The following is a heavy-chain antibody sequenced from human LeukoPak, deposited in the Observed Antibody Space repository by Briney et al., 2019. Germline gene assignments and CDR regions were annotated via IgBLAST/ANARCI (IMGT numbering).Heavy chain of an antibody. V-gene: IGHV4-4*07. D-gene: IGHD2-2*01. Sequence: SETLSLTCTVPGGSITSYYWSWIRQPAGKGLEWIGRIYTSGSTNYNPSLKSRVTMSVDTSKNQFSLKLSSVTAADTAVYYCVGTAARNYYYGMDVWGQGTTVTVSS. CDR3: VGTAARNYYYGMDV. J-gene: IGHJ6*02. CDR2: IYTSGST. CDR1: GGSITSYY.